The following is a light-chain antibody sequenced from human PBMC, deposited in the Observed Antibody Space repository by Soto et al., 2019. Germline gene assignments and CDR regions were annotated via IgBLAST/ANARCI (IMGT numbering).Light chain of an antibody. V-gene: IGKV1-5*03. CDR2: KAF. J-gene: IGKJ4*02. Sequence: DIQMTQSPSTLSASVGDRVTITCRASQSISSWLAWHQQKPGKAPKLLIYKAFSLESGVPTRFSGSGSGTAAILTISSLLPDDFAAYYCQQYKSYPFTFGGGTKVEIK. CDR1: QSISSW. CDR3: QQYKSYPFT.